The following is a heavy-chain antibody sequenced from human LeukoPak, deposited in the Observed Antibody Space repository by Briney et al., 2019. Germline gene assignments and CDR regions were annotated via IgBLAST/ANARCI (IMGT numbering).Heavy chain of an antibody. V-gene: IGHV3-23*01. CDR2: ISGTAENT. Sequence: GGSLRLSCAASGFIFSSYPMSWVRQAPGKGLEWVSAISGTAENTYYADSVKGRFSISRDNSRNTVHLQMSSLRSEDTAVYYCARGRGWWGVPAAKGKGPFDYWGQGTLVTVSS. CDR1: GFIFSSYP. J-gene: IGHJ4*02. CDR3: ARGRGWWGVPAAKGKGPFDY. D-gene: IGHD2-2*01.